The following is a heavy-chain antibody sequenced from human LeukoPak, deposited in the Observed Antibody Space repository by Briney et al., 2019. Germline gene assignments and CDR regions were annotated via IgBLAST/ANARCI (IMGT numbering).Heavy chain of an antibody. D-gene: IGHD2-8*01. V-gene: IGHV3-66*01. CDR1: GFTVSSNY. CDR2: IYSGGST. J-gene: IGHJ4*02. CDR3: ARDRSGVIDY. Sequence: GGSLRLSCAASGFTVSSNYMSWVRQAPGKGLEWVSVIYSGGSTYYADSVKGRFTISRDNSKDTLYLQMNSLRAEDTAVYYCARDRSGVIDYWGQGTLVTVSS.